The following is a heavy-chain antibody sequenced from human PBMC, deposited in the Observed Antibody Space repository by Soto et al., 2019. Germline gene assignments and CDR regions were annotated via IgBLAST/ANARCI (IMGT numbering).Heavy chain of an antibody. J-gene: IGHJ6*02. CDR2: IDPSDSYT. CDR1: GYSFTSYW. V-gene: IGHV5-10-1*01. Sequence: GESLKISCKGSGYSFTSYWISWVRQMPGKGLEWMGRIDPSDSYTNYSPSFQGHVTISADKSISTAYLQWSSLKASDTATYYCARPNGYYYYYGMDVWGQGTTVTVSS. D-gene: IGHD2-8*01. CDR3: ARPNGYYYYYGMDV.